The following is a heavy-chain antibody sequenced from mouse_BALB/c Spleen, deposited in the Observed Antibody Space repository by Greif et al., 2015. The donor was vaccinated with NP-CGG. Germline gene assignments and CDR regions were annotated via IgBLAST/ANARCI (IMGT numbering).Heavy chain of an antibody. V-gene: IGHV1-7*01. D-gene: IGHD1-3*01. CDR2: INPSTGYT. CDR3: AKGGPLKDFDY. J-gene: IGHJ2*01. CDR1: GYTFTSYW. Sequence: QVQLQQSGAELAKPGASVKMSCKASGYTFTSYWMHWVKQRPGQGLEWIGYINPSTGYTEYNQKFKDKATLTADKSSSTAYMQLSSLTSEDSAVYYCAKGGPLKDFDYWGQGTTLTVSS.